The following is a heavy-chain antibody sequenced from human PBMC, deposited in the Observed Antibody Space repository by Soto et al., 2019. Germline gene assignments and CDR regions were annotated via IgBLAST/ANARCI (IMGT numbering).Heavy chain of an antibody. CDR2: SYHSGST. D-gene: IGHD3-10*01. CDR3: ATDKVVRAFDYYYGMDF. CDR1: GYSISSGYY. Sequence: SETLSLTCAVSGYSISSGYYWGWSRQPRGKGVEWMGSSYHSGSTYYNPSLKSRVTISVDTSKNQFSLKLSSVTASDTAVYSCATDKVVRAFDYYYGMDFWGQGTTVTVSS. J-gene: IGHJ6*02. V-gene: IGHV4-38-2*02.